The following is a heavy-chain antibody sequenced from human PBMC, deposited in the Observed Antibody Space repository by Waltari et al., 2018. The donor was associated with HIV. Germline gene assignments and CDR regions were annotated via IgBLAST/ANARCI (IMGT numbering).Heavy chain of an antibody. D-gene: IGHD2-21*02. V-gene: IGHV1-18*01. CDR1: GYTFTGHG. Sequence: QVQLVQSGPEVKRPGASLKVSCKTSGYTFTGHGISWVRQAPGQGLEWVGWMNTYTRETNYAQGLQGRVTMTTDTSTNTAFLELRSLRPDDTAVYYCARAERVVVVTALDAWGQGTRVSVSS. CDR2: MNTYTRET. CDR3: ARAERVVVVTALDA. J-gene: IGHJ5*02.